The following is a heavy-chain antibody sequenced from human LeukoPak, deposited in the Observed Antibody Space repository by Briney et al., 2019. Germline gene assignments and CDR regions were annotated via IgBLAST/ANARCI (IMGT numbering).Heavy chain of an antibody. CDR1: GYTFTSYD. J-gene: IGHJ5*02. Sequence: ASVKVSCKASGYTFTSYDLNWVRQATGQGLEWMGWMNPKRGNTGYAQKFQGRITMTRNTSISTAYMELSSLRSEDTAVYYCARMSIAAAGKRFDPWGQGTLVTVSS. CDR2: MNPKRGNT. CDR3: ARMSIAAAGKRFDP. D-gene: IGHD6-13*01. V-gene: IGHV1-8*01.